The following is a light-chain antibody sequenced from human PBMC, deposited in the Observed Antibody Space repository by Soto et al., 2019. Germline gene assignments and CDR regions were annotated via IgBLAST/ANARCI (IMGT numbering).Light chain of an antibody. Sequence: QSVLTQPASVSGSPGQSITISCSGTSSDVVSYNLVSWYQQHPGKAPKLMIYGVSNRPSGVSSRFSGSKSGNTASLTISGLQAEDEADYYCISYTGSSTSYVFGSGTKVTVL. CDR1: SSDVVSYNL. J-gene: IGLJ1*01. V-gene: IGLV2-14*02. CDR3: ISYTGSSTSYV. CDR2: GVS.